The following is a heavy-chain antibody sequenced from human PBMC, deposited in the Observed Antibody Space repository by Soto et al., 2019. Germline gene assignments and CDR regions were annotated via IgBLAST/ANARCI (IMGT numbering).Heavy chain of an antibody. CDR2: IIPIFGTA. V-gene: IGHV1-69*13. J-gene: IGHJ3*02. Sequence: GASVKVSCKASGGTFSSYAISWVRQAPGQGLEWMGGIIPIFGTANYAQKFQGRVTITADESTSTAYMELSSLRSEDTAVYYCARGNYHYDSSGYYSPVFDAFDIWGQGTMVTVSS. CDR1: GGTFSSYA. CDR3: ARGNYHYDSSGYYSPVFDAFDI. D-gene: IGHD3-22*01.